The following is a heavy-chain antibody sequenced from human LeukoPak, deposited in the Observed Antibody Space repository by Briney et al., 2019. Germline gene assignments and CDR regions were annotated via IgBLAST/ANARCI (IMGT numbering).Heavy chain of an antibody. CDR1: GFTFSSYS. CDR3: ARSRCSGGSCYAWGAAFDI. Sequence: GGSLRLSCAASGFTFSSYSMNWVRQAPGKGLEWVSYISSSSSSIYYADSVKGRFTISRDNAKNSLYLQMNSLRDEDTAVYYCARSRCSGGSCYAWGAAFDIRGQGTMVTVSS. D-gene: IGHD2-15*01. CDR2: ISSSSSSI. V-gene: IGHV3-48*02. J-gene: IGHJ3*02.